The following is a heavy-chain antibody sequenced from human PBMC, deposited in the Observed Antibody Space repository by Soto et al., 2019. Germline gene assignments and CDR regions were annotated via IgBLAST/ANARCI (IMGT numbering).Heavy chain of an antibody. Sequence: QVQLVESGGGVVQPGRSLRLSCAASGFTFSSLGMHWVHQAPGKGLEWVAVIWYDGSNTYYADSVKGRFTISRDNSKNTLYLQMNSLRVEDTAVYYCARPRGGQPGPFDDWGQGTLVTVSS. CDR3: ARPRGGQPGPFDD. CDR2: IWYDGSNT. D-gene: IGHD3-16*01. J-gene: IGHJ4*02. V-gene: IGHV3-33*01. CDR1: GFTFSSLG.